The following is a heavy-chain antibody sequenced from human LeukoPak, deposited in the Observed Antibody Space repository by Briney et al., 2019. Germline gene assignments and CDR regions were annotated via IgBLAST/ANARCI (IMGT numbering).Heavy chain of an antibody. D-gene: IGHD2-15*01. V-gene: IGHV1-24*01. CDR3: ATVGYCSGGSCYPWGDYFDY. J-gene: IGHJ4*02. Sequence: ASVKVSCKASGYTFTSYGISWVRQAPGKGLEWMGGFDPEDGETIYAQKFQGRVTMTEDTSTDTAYMELSSLRSEDTAVYYCATVGYCSGGSCYPWGDYFDYWGQGTLVTVSS. CDR1: GYTFTSYG. CDR2: FDPEDGET.